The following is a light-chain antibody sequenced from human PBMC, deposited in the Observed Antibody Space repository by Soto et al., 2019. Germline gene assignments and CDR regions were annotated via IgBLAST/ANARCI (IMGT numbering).Light chain of an antibody. CDR3: QQHSNSPLT. CDR1: QTISNNY. V-gene: IGKV3-20*01. Sequence: EIVLTQSPGTLTLSPGESAALSCRASQTISNNYLVWYRQKPGQAPRLLIYAVSSRGAVIPDRFSGSGSGAAFALTIARLEPEDSAVSYCQQHSNSPLTFGQGTRVEI. CDR2: AVS. J-gene: IGKJ1*01.